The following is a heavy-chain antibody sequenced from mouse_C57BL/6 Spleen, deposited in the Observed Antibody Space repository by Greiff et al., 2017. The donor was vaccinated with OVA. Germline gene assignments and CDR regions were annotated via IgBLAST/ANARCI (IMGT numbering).Heavy chain of an antibody. V-gene: IGHV5-6*02. J-gene: IGHJ4*01. CDR3: ARQDYGSSYVGAMDY. Sequence: DVMLVESGGDLVKPGGSLKLSCAASGFTFSSYGMSWVRQTPDKRLEWVATISSGGSYTYYPDSVKGRFTISRDNAKNTLYLQMSSLKSEDTAMYYCARQDYGSSYVGAMDYWGQGTSVTVSS. D-gene: IGHD1-1*01. CDR2: ISSGGSYT. CDR1: GFTFSSYG.